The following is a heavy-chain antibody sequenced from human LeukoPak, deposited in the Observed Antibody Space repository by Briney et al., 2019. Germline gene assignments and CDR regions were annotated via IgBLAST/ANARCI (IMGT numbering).Heavy chain of an antibody. CDR3: ARGTYCSSTSCYGSYNWFDP. CDR2: IIPILGIA. D-gene: IGHD2-2*01. J-gene: IGHJ5*02. CDR1: GGTFSSYA. Sequence: ASVKVSCKASGGTFSSYAISWVRQAPGQGLEWMGRIIPILGIANYAQKFQGRVTITADKSTSTAYMELSSLRSEDTAVYYCARGTYCSSTSCYGSYNWFDPWGQGTLVTVSS. V-gene: IGHV1-69*04.